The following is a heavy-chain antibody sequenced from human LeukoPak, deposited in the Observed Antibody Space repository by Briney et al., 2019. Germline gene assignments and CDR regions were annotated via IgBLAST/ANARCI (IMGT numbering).Heavy chain of an antibody. CDR2: ISYDGSNK. D-gene: IGHD5-18*01. Sequence: GGSLRLSCAASGFTFSSYAMHWVRQAPGKGLEWVAVISYDGSNKYYADSVKGRFTISRDNSKNTLYLQMNSLRAEDTAVYYCVLIQLWNFDYWGQGTLVTVSS. V-gene: IGHV3-30-3*01. CDR3: VLIQLWNFDY. J-gene: IGHJ4*02. CDR1: GFTFSSYA.